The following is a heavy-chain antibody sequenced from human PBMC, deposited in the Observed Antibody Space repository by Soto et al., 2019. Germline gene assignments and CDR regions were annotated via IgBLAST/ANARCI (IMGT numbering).Heavy chain of an antibody. D-gene: IGHD5-18*01. J-gene: IGHJ2*01. V-gene: IGHV1-2*02. Sequence: ASVKVSCKASGYTFTGYYMHWVRQAPGQGLEWMGWINPNSGGTNYAQKFQGRVTMTRDTSISTAYMELSRLRSDDTAVYYCARAEGQLWLRSWYLDLWGRGTLVTVST. CDR2: INPNSGGT. CDR1: GYTFTGYY. CDR3: ARAEGQLWLRSWYLDL.